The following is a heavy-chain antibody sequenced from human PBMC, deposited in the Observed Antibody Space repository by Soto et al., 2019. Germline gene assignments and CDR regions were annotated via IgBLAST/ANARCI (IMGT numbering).Heavy chain of an antibody. CDR3: AQALVFTGGDGFDI. Sequence: QLWLQEWGPGLVKPSQTLSLKCSVSGGSITTGGRYWSWIRQLPGKGLEWIGDIYYSGNTYYNASLKSRVTISVEAAKNQFSLKLSSVTAADTAVYYCAQALVFTGGDGFDIWGQGRLVTVSS. CDR2: IYYSGNT. D-gene: IGHD1-1*01. CDR1: GGSITTGGRY. J-gene: IGHJ3*02. V-gene: IGHV4-31*02.